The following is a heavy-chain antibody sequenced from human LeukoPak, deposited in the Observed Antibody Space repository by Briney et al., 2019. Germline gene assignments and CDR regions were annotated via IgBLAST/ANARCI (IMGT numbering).Heavy chain of an antibody. CDR2: IKEGGSVK. CDR1: GFTFSSHW. D-gene: IGHD6-19*01. V-gene: IGHV3-7*03. Sequence: GGSLRLSCTASGFTFSSHWMTWVRQPPGKGLAWVANIKEGGSVKYYVDSVKGRFTISRDNIKNVLYLQMNSLRADDTAVYFCARDSTWLLDYWGQGTLITVSS. CDR3: ARDSTWLLDY. J-gene: IGHJ4*02.